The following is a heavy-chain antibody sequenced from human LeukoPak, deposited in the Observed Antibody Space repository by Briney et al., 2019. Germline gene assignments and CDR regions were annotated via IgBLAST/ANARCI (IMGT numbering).Heavy chain of an antibody. CDR2: ISSSSSTI. V-gene: IGHV3-48*01. Sequence: GGSLRLSCAASGFTFSSYEMNWVRQAPGKGLEWVSYISSSSSTIYYADSVKGRFTISRDNAKNSLYLQMNSLRAEDTAVYYCARDSGSFDYWGQGTLVTVSS. CDR1: GFTFSSYE. CDR3: ARDSGSFDY. D-gene: IGHD6-25*01. J-gene: IGHJ4*02.